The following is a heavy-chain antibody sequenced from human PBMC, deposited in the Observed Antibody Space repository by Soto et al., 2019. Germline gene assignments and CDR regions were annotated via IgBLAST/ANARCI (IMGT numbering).Heavy chain of an antibody. CDR3: VRDGSKTLRDWFDP. V-gene: IGHV4-4*07. CDR1: GTSLSNYY. Sequence: QVQLRESGPTLVKPSETLSLICNVSGTSLSNYYWGWVRKPAGKCLEWMGRVYATGTTDYNPSIRGRVAMSVDIASHTLSLRLTAMTVADEGVYYCVRDGSKTLRDWFDPWGQGIMVTVSS. J-gene: IGHJ5*02. CDR2: VYATGTT.